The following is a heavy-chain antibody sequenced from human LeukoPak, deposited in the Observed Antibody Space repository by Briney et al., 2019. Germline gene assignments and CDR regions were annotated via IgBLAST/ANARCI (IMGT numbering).Heavy chain of an antibody. J-gene: IGHJ4*02. CDR3: AREYYYDSSGLLYYFDY. Sequence: GGSLRLSCAASGFTFSSYAMSWVRQAPGKGLEWVAVIWYDGSNKYYADSVKGRFTISRDNSKNTLYLQMNSLRAEDTAVYYCAREYYYDSSGLLYYFDYWGQGTLVTVSS. CDR1: GFTFSSYA. V-gene: IGHV3-33*08. CDR2: IWYDGSNK. D-gene: IGHD3-22*01.